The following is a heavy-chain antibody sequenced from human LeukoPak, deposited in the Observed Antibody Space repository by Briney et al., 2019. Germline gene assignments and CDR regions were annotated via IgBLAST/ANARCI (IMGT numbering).Heavy chain of an antibody. D-gene: IGHD4-17*01. CDR1: GGSISSSSYY. J-gene: IGHJ4*02. CDR2: IYYSGST. V-gene: IGHV4-39*01. Sequence: SETLSLTCTVSGGSISSSSYYWGWIHQPPGKGLEWIGSIYYSGSTYYNPSLKSRVTISVDTSKNQFSLKLSSVTAADTAVYYCAVDYGDYLTYYWGQGTLVTVSS. CDR3: AVDYGDYLTYY.